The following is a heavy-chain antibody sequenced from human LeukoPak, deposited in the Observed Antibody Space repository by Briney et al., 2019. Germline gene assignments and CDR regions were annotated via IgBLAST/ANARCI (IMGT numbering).Heavy chain of an antibody. V-gene: IGHV1-69*04. CDR2: SIPIFGIA. Sequence: SVKVSCKASGGTFSSYAISWVRQAPGQGLEWMGRSIPIFGIANYAQKFQGRVTITADKSTSTAYMELSSLRSEDTAVYYRARELTLGIAVAGTGSWFDPWGQGTLVTVSS. CDR3: ARELTLGIAVAGTGSWFDP. J-gene: IGHJ5*02. D-gene: IGHD6-19*01. CDR1: GGTFSSYA.